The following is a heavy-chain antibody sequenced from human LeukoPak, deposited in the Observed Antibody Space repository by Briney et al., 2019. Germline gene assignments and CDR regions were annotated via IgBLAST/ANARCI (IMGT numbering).Heavy chain of an antibody. D-gene: IGHD6-13*01. J-gene: IGHJ4*02. CDR1: GFTFSSYT. Sequence: GGSLRLSCAASGFTFSSYTMTWVRQTPGKGLKWVSTITTGDGNTYYADSVKGRFTISRDNSRNTLYLQMNSLRAEDTAVYYCVREPGPGYFDYWGQGTLVTVSS. V-gene: IGHV3-23*01. CDR2: ITTGDGNT. CDR3: VREPGPGYFDY.